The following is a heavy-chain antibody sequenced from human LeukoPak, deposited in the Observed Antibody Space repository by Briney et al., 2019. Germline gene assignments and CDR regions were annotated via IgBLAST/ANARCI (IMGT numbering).Heavy chain of an antibody. CDR3: ARVPGSGGWHDY. CDR1: GFTFSSYW. J-gene: IGHJ4*02. CDR2: MKYDGSEK. Sequence: GGSLRLSCAAPGFTFSSYWLSWVRQAPGKGLEWVANMKYDGSEKYYVDSVKGRFTISRDNAKNSLYLQMNSLRAEDTAVYYCARVPGSGGWHDYWGQGTLVTVSS. D-gene: IGHD6-19*01. V-gene: IGHV3-7*01.